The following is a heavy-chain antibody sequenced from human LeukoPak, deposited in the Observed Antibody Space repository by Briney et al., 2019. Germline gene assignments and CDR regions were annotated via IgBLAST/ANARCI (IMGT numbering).Heavy chain of an antibody. CDR3: ARAYGDYALLDY. CDR2: IYWDDDK. D-gene: IGHD4-17*01. J-gene: IGHJ4*02. CDR1: GFSLSTSGVG. Sequence: SGPTLVNPTQTLTLTCTFSGFSLSTSGVGVGWIRQPPGKALEWLALIYWDDDKRYSPSLKSRLTITKDTSKNQVVLTTTNMDPVDTATYYCARAYGDYALLDYWGQGTLVTVSS. V-gene: IGHV2-5*02.